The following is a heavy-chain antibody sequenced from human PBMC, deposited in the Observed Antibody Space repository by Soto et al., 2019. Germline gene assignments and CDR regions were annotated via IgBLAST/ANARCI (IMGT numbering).Heavy chain of an antibody. V-gene: IGHV5-51*01. CDR2: IYPGDSDT. CDR3: ARHRSSGWSNYYYYGMGV. Sequence: PGESLKISCKGSGYSFTSYWIGWVRQMPGKGLEWMGIIYPGDSDTRYSPSFQGQVTISADKSISTAYLQWSSLKASDTATYYCARHRSSGWSNYYYYGMGVWGQGTTVTVSS. CDR1: GYSFTSYW. D-gene: IGHD6-19*01. J-gene: IGHJ6*02.